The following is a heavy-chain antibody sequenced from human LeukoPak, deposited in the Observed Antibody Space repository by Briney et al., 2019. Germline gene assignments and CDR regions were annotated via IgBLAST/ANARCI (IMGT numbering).Heavy chain of an antibody. D-gene: IGHD3-16*02. J-gene: IGHJ4*02. CDR2: IYYSGST. CDR1: GGSISSSSYY. V-gene: IGHV4-39*07. CDR3: ARGRDYVWGSYRLFDY. Sequence: KPSETLSLTCTVSGGSISSSSYYWGWIRQPPGKGLEWIGSIYYSGSTYYNPSLKSRVAISVDTSKNQFSLKLSSVTAADTAVYYCARGRDYVWGSYRLFDYWGQGTLVTVSS.